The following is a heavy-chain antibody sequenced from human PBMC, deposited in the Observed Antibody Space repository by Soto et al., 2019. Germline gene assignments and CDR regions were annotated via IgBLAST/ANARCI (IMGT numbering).Heavy chain of an antibody. D-gene: IGHD1-26*01. CDR3: AKDLLVVGATPAYY. V-gene: IGHV3-30*18. CDR2: ISYYGSNK. CDR1: GFTFSSYG. J-gene: IGHJ4*02. Sequence: QVQLVESGGGVVQPGRSLRLSCAASGFTFSSYGMHWVRQAPGKGLEWVAVISYYGSNKYYADSVKGRFTISRDNSKNTLYLQMNSLRAEDTAVYYCAKDLLVVGATPAYYWGQGTLVTVSS.